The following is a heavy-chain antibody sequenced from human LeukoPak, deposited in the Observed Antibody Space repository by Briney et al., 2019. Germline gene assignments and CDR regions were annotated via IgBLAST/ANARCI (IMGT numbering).Heavy chain of an antibody. J-gene: IGHJ4*02. CDR3: ASTYSGYHY. D-gene: IGHD5-12*01. Sequence: SVKVSCKAFGGTFRRNDLTWVRQAPGQGLEWVGGFIPNLSMSHYARKFKARVTITADESTTTVYMELRSLRSEDTAVYYCASTYSGYHYWGQGTLVTVSS. V-gene: IGHV1-69*01. CDR2: FIPNLSMS. CDR1: GGTFRRND.